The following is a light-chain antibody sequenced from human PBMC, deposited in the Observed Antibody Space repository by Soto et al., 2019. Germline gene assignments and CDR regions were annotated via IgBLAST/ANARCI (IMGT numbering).Light chain of an antibody. CDR3: QRYDNWPLI. CDR1: QTISDN. J-gene: IGKJ4*01. V-gene: IGKV3-15*01. Sequence: EIVMTQSPANLSVSPGESVSLSCRASQTISDNLAWYQQKPGLPPRLLIYHTSTRASGVPAGFSGSGSGTDFSLTIRSLQSEDFAVYYCQRYDNWPLIFGGGTKVDIK. CDR2: HTS.